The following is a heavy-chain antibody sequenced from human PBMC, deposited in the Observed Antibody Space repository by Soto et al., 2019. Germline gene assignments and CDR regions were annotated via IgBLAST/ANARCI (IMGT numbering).Heavy chain of an antibody. J-gene: IGHJ5*02. CDR1: GASISGFC. CDR2: IYATGTT. V-gene: IGHV4-4*07. Sequence: XETLSLRCTVAGASISGFCWSWIRKSAGKGLEWIGRIYATGTTDYNPSLKSRVMMSVDTSKKQFSLKLRSVTAADTAVYYCVRDGTKTLRDWFDHWGQGISVTVSS. CDR3: VRDGTKTLRDWFDH. D-gene: IGHD1-1*01.